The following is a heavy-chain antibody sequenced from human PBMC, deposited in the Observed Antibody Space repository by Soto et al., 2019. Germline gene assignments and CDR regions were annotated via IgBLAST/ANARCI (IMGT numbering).Heavy chain of an antibody. CDR2: IYTSVST. Sequence: SETLSLTCTVSGGSISSYYWSWIRQPAGKGLEWIGRIYTSVSTNYNPSLKSRVTMSVDTSKNQFSLKLSSVTAADTAVYYCAREVTIFGVVPRWFDPWGQGTLVTVSS. CDR1: GGSISSYY. D-gene: IGHD3-3*01. CDR3: AREVTIFGVVPRWFDP. J-gene: IGHJ5*02. V-gene: IGHV4-4*07.